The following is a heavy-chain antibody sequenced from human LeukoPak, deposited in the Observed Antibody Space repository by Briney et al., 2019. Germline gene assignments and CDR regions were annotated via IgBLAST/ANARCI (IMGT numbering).Heavy chain of an antibody. CDR3: ATSTVAKYDY. D-gene: IGHD4-11*01. Sequence: GGSLRLSCADSGFTFSNYAMSWVRQAPGKGLEWVSTISGSGDSTFNADSVKGRFTISRDNSKNTLYLQMNSLRAEDTALYYCATSTVAKYDYWGQGTLVAVSS. J-gene: IGHJ4*02. V-gene: IGHV3-23*01. CDR1: GFTFSNYA. CDR2: ISGSGDST.